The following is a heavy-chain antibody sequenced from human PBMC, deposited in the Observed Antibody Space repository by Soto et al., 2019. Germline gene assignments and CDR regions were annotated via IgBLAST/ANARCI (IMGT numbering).Heavy chain of an antibody. Sequence: EVQLVQSGAEVKKPGESLRISCKGSGYSFTSYWISWVRQMPGKGLEWMGRIDPSDSYTNYSPSFQGHVTISADKSISTAYLQWSSLKASDTAMYYCARVPRRGYSYGYMAHYYGMDVWGQGTTVTVSS. CDR3: ARVPRRGYSYGYMAHYYGMDV. CDR2: IDPSDSYT. V-gene: IGHV5-10-1*03. J-gene: IGHJ6*02. D-gene: IGHD5-18*01. CDR1: GYSFTSYW.